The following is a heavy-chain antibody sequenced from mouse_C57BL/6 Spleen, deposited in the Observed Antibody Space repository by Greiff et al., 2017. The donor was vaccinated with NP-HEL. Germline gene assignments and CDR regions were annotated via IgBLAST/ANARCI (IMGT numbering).Heavy chain of an antibody. V-gene: IGHV1-52*01. Sequence: VQLQQPGAELVRPGSSVKLSCKASGYTFTSYWMHWVKQRPIQGLEWIGNIDPSDSETHYNQKFKDKATLTVDKSSSTAYMQLSSLTSEDSAVYYCARRDYSNEYYFDDWGQGTTLTVSS. D-gene: IGHD2-5*01. J-gene: IGHJ2*01. CDR1: GYTFTSYW. CDR2: IDPSDSET. CDR3: ARRDYSNEYYFDD.